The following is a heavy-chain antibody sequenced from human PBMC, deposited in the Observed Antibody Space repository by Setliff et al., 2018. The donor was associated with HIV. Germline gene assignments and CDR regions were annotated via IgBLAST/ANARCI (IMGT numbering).Heavy chain of an antibody. Sequence: SETLSLTCNVSGFSISSNYYWGWVRQPPGRGLEWIGNIYHSGTAYYNPSFKTRVAISIDTSKNYVSLKLRSLTAADTAIYCCARDPRGLLSPVPRGYFDYWGQGALVTVSS. J-gene: IGHJ4*02. D-gene: IGHD3-22*01. CDR2: IYHSGTA. V-gene: IGHV4-38-2*02. CDR1: GFSISSNYY. CDR3: ARDPRGLLSPVPRGYFDY.